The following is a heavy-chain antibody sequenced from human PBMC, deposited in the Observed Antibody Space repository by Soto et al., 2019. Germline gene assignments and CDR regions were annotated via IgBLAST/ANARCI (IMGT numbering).Heavy chain of an antibody. J-gene: IGHJ6*02. CDR2: IDPSDSYI. CDR3: AMRREGKRYGMDV. V-gene: IGHV5-10-1*01. Sequence: PGESLKISCTGYGYDFTNYWINWVRQLPGKGLEWMGRIDPSDSYISYSPSFEGHVTISVDKYINTAYLQWSDLKASDSGNYFCAMRREGKRYGMDVGGQGTTVTVS. D-gene: IGHD3-10*01. CDR1: GYDFTNYW.